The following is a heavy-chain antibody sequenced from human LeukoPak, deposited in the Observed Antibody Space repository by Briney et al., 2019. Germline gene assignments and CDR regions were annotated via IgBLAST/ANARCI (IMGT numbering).Heavy chain of an antibody. CDR1: GYSISSGYY. Sequence: SETLSLTCTVSGYSISSGYYWGWIRQPPGKGLELIGSINHSGGTYYNPSLKSRVTISIDTSKNQFSLKLNSVNPEDTAVYYCATYSWQLVEGYNWFDPWGQGTLVTVSS. CDR3: ATYSWQLVEGYNWFDP. J-gene: IGHJ5*02. D-gene: IGHD6-6*01. CDR2: INHSGGT. V-gene: IGHV4-38-2*02.